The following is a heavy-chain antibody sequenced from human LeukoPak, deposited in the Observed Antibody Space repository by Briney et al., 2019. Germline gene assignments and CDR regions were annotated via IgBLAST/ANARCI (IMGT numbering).Heavy chain of an antibody. Sequence: PGGSLRLSCAASGFPFSSYAMSWVRQPPGKGLECVSTISDSFRITDDADSVKGRFTISGDNSKNTLYLQMNTLRAEDTAVYYCAKRHGDYFDYWGQGTLVTVSS. V-gene: IGHV3-23*01. CDR2: ISDSFRIT. CDR1: GFPFSSYA. D-gene: IGHD4-17*01. J-gene: IGHJ4*02. CDR3: AKRHGDYFDY.